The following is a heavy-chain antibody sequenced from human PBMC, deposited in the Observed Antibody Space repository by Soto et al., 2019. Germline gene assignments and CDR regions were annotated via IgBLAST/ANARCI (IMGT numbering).Heavy chain of an antibody. V-gene: IGHV1-24*01. CDR3: AIWDTAMVNY. CDR1: GYTLTELS. D-gene: IGHD5-18*01. J-gene: IGHJ4*02. Sequence: ASVKVSCKVSGYTLTELSMHWVRQAPGKGLEWMGGFDPEDGETIYAQKFQGRVTMTGDTSTDTAYMELSSLRSEDTAVYYCAIWDTAMVNYWGQGTLVTVSS. CDR2: FDPEDGET.